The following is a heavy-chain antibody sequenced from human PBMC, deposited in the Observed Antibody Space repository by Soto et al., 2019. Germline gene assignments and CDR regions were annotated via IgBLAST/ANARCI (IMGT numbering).Heavy chain of an antibody. V-gene: IGHV4-30-4*01. CDR3: AARGTDSSGYPFDY. CDR1: GGSISSGDYY. J-gene: IGHJ4*02. D-gene: IGHD3-22*01. CDR2: IYYSGST. Sequence: SETLSLTXTVSGGSISSGDYYWSWIRQPPGKGLEWIGYIYYSGSTYYNPSLKSRVTISVDTSKNQFSLKLSSVTAADTAVYYCAARGTDSSGYPFDYWGQGTLVTVSS.